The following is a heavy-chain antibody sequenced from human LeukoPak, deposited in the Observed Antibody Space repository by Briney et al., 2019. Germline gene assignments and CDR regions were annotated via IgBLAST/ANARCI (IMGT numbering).Heavy chain of an antibody. Sequence: ASVKVSCKASGYTFTGYYMHWVRQAPGQGLEWMGRINPNSGGTNYAQKFQGRVTMTRDTSISTAYMELSRLRSGDTAVYYCARVGLSYDFWSGYSSWGQGTLVTVSS. CDR3: ARVGLSYDFWSGYSS. V-gene: IGHV1-2*06. CDR1: GYTFTGYY. J-gene: IGHJ5*02. CDR2: INPNSGGT. D-gene: IGHD3-3*01.